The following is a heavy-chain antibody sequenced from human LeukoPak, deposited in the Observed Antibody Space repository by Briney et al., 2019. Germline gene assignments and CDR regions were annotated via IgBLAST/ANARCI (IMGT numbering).Heavy chain of an antibody. D-gene: IGHD1-26*01. CDR1: GSSFSIYW. CDR2: TYLGDSDT. CDR3: ARSGSSDSHFDY. V-gene: IGHV5-51*01. Sequence: GESLKISCGGSGSSFSIYWIAWVRQMPGKGLEWMGITYLGDSDTRYSPSFQGQVTISADKSISTAYLQWSSLKASDTAMYYCARSGSSDSHFDYWGQGTLVTVSS. J-gene: IGHJ4*02.